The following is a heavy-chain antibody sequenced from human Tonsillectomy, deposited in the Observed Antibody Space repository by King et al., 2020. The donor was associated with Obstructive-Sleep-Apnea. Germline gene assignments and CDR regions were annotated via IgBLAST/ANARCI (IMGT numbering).Heavy chain of an antibody. CDR2: IIPIVNII. V-gene: IGHV1-69*17. D-gene: IGHD3-10*01. CDR3: ASRHGAGSFFTLRLLYFDY. CDR1: GGAFNNYA. Sequence: QLVQSGAEVKKPGSSVKVSCKASGGAFNNYAISWLRQVPGQGPEWMGGIIPIVNIIDYAQKFRGRVTITADKSTSTAYMEHSSLRSEDTAIYYCASRHGAGSFFTLRLLYFDYWGQGTRVTVSS. J-gene: IGHJ4*02.